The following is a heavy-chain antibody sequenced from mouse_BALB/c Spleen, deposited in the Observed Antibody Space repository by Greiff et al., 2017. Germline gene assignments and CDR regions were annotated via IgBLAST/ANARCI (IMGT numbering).Heavy chain of an antibody. V-gene: IGHV3-2*02. CDR3: ARDDGSSYWFAY. J-gene: IGHJ3*01. CDR1: GYSITSDYV. CDR2: ITYSGST. D-gene: IGHD1-1*01. Sequence: EVKLEESGPGLVKPSQSLSLTCTVTGYSITSDYVWNWIRQFPGNKLEWMGYITYSGSTSYNPSLKSRISITRDASKNQFFLQLNSVTTEDTATYYCARDDGSSYWFAYWGQGTLVTVSA.